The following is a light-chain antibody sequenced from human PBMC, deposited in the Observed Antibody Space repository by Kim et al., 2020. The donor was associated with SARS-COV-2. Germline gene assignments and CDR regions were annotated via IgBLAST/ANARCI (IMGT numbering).Light chain of an antibody. Sequence: SPGQRAPVSCRASQSVSSSYIAWYQQKPGQAPRLLISGASNRATGIPDRFSGSGSGTDFTLTISRLEPEDFAVYYCQQYGSSLLTFGPGTKVDIK. J-gene: IGKJ3*01. CDR2: GAS. CDR1: QSVSSSY. CDR3: QQYGSSLLT. V-gene: IGKV3-20*01.